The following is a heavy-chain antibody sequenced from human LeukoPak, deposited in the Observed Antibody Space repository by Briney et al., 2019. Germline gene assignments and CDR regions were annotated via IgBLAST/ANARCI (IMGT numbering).Heavy chain of an antibody. CDR2: IFYTGNT. V-gene: IGHV4-39*01. CDR1: GGSILDSTYY. CDR3: ARQSSGYYYGWFDP. Sequence: PSETLSLTCTVSGGSILDSTYYWAWIRQPPGKGLEWIATIFYTGNTHYNPSLKSRVTMSVNTVKNQFSLNLNSVTAADTAVYYCARQSSGYYYGWFDPWGQGTLVTVSS. D-gene: IGHD3-22*01. J-gene: IGHJ5*02.